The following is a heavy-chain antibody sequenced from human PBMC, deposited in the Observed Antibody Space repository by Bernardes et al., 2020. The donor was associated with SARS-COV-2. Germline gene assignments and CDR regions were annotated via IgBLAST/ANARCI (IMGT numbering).Heavy chain of an antibody. D-gene: IGHD2-21*02. V-gene: IGHV5-10-1*01. CDR3: ARSLYCAGDCSSHFYYYGLDV. CDR1: GESFTSYW. J-gene: IGHJ6*02. CDR2: IDPSDSYT. Sequence: GESLKISCKGSGESFTSYWISWVRQMPGKGLEWMGRIDPSDSYTNYSPSFQGHVTISADKSTSTAYLQWSSLKASDTAKYYCARSLYCAGDCSSHFYYYGLDVWGQGTTVTVSS.